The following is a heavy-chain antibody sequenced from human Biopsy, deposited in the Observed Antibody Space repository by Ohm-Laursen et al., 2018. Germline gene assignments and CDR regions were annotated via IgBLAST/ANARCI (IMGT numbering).Heavy chain of an antibody. J-gene: IGHJ5*02. D-gene: IGHD3-22*01. V-gene: IGHV1-2*06. CDR1: GYPFSNYY. CDR3: TRGGYYYDSLAYYYWFDP. CDR2: INPNSGDT. Sequence: GASVKVSCKVSGYPFSNYYLFWVRQAPGQGLEWMGRINPNSGDTVFARNFQGRVTMTRDTSISTAYVDLSSLRSDDTAVYYCTRGGYYYDSLAYYYWFDPWGQGTLVTVSS.